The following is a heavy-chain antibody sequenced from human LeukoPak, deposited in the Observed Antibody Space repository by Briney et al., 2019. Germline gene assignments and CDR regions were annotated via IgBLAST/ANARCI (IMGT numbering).Heavy chain of an antibody. CDR2: INHTGST. Sequence: SETLSLTCAVYGGSFSSYYRSWIRQPPGKGLEWIGEINHTGSTNYNPSLKSRVTISVDTSKNQFSLKLSSVTAADTAVYYCVRPDDNSFDFWGQGTMVTVSS. CDR1: GGSFSSYY. V-gene: IGHV4-34*01. J-gene: IGHJ3*01. D-gene: IGHD3-9*01. CDR3: VRPDDNSFDF.